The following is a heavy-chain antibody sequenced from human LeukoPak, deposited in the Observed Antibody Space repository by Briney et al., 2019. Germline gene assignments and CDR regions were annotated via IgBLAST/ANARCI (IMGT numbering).Heavy chain of an antibody. D-gene: IGHD4-23*01. J-gene: IGHJ6*03. CDR2: IIPIFGTA. Sequence: SVKVSCKASGYTFTSYYMHWVRQAPGQGLEWMGGIIPIFGTANYAQKFQGRVTITADESTSTAYMELSSLRSEDTAVYYCARDMKEVVTTSYYYYYYYMDVWGKGTTVTVSS. CDR1: GYTFTSYY. CDR3: ARDMKEVVTTSYYYYYYYMDV. V-gene: IGHV1-69*13.